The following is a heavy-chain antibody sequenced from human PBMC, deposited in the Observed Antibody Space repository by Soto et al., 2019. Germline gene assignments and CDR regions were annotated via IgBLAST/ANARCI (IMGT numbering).Heavy chain of an antibody. CDR1: GGSISSGDYY. CDR2: IYYSGST. CDR3: ARSESGYDPTFDY. J-gene: IGHJ4*02. Sequence: PSETLSLTCTVSGGSISSGDYYWSWIRQPPGKGLEWIGYIYYSGSTYYNPSLKSRVTISVDTSKNQFSLKLSSVTAADTAVYYCARSESGYDPTFDYWGQGTLVTVSS. V-gene: IGHV4-30-4*01. D-gene: IGHD5-12*01.